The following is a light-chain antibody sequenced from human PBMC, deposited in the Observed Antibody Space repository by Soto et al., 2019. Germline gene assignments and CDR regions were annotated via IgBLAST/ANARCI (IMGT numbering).Light chain of an antibody. Sequence: DIQMTQSPSSLSASVGDRVTITCRASQSINTHLNWYQQKPGKPPKLLIYDASSLQSGFPSRFTGSGSGTDFTLTISSLQPEDSATYYCQQSYSVFGGGTRVELK. CDR2: DAS. CDR1: QSINTH. J-gene: IGKJ4*01. CDR3: QQSYSV. V-gene: IGKV1-39*01.